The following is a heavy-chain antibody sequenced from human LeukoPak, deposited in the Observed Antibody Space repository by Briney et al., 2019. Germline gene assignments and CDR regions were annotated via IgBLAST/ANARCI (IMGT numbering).Heavy chain of an antibody. CDR1: GGSISSNSYY. D-gene: IGHD3-10*01. J-gene: IGHJ4*02. Sequence: PSETLSLTCAVSGGSISSNSYYWGWIRQPPGKGLEWIGSIYYSGSTYYNPSLKSRVTISVDTSKNQFSLKLSSVTAADTAVYYCARARYYYNSRSYGAPYYFDYWGQGTLVTVSS. V-gene: IGHV4-39*01. CDR3: ARARYYYNSRSYGAPYYFDY. CDR2: IYYSGST.